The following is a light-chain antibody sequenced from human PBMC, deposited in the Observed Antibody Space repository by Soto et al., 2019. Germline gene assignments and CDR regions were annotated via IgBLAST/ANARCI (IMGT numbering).Light chain of an antibody. CDR1: QSVSSSY. CDR3: QQYGSSPWT. CDR2: GAS. V-gene: IGKV3-20*01. J-gene: IGKJ1*01. Sequence: EIVLTQSPGTLSLSPGERATLSCRASQSVSSSYLAWYQQKPGQAPRLLIYGASSRATGIPDRFSGSGSGKEFTLTISRMEAEDFAVYYCQQYGSSPWTFGQGTKVEIK.